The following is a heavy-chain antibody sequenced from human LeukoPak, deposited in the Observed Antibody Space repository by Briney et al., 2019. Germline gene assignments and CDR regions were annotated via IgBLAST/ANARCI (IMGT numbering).Heavy chain of an antibody. V-gene: IGHV3-23*01. CDR1: GFTFSSYA. J-gene: IGHJ6*04. CDR3: ARNGILGIAAAVDV. CDR2: ISGSGGST. D-gene: IGHD6-13*01. Sequence: PGGSLRLSCAASGFTFSSYAMSWVRQAPGKGLEWVSAISGSGGSTYYADSVKGRFTISRDNSKNTLYLQMNSLRAEDTAVYYCARNGILGIAAAVDVWGKGTTVTVSS.